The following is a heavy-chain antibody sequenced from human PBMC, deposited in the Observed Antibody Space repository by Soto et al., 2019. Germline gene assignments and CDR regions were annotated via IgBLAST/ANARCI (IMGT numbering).Heavy chain of an antibody. V-gene: IGHV2-5*02. CDR3: VQSRCGGDCLQSYSSHSYYGLDV. CDR1: GLSLSTTGVG. D-gene: IGHD2-21*02. CDR2: IYWEHDK. Sequence: QITLKESGPTLVKPTQTLTLTCTFSGLSLSTTGVGVGWIRQPPGKALEWLALIYWEHDKRYSPSMKSRLTITKDTSKNQVVLTTTNMDPVDTATYYCVQSRCGGDCLQSYSSHSYYGLDVWGQGTKVTVSS. J-gene: IGHJ6*02.